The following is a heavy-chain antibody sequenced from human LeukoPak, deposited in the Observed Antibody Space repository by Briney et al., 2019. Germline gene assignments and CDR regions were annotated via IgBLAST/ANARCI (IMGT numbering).Heavy chain of an antibody. CDR2: INPNSGGT. V-gene: IGHV1-2*02. Sequence: ASVKVSCKASGYTFTGYYMHWVGQAPGQGREGMGWINPNSGGTNYAQKFQGMVTMTRHTSISTAYMELSRLRSDDTAVYYCARGPTVLTQYYFDYWGQGTLVTGSS. J-gene: IGHJ4*02. D-gene: IGHD4-23*01. CDR3: ARGPTVLTQYYFDY. CDR1: GYTFTGYY.